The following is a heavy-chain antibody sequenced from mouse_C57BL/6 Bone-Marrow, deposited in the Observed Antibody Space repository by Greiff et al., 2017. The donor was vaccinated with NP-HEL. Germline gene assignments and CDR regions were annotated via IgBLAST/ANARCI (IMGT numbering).Heavy chain of an antibody. D-gene: IGHD1-3*01. CDR1: GYTFTSYW. J-gene: IGHJ1*03. Sequence: QVQLQQPGAELVRPGSSVKLSCKASGYTFTSYWMDWVKQRPGQGLEWIGNIYPSDSETHYNQKFKDKATLTVDKSSSTAYMQLSSLTSEDSAVYYCARRKKWLGYFDVWGTGTTVTVSS. CDR2: IYPSDSET. CDR3: ARRKKWLGYFDV. V-gene: IGHV1-61*01.